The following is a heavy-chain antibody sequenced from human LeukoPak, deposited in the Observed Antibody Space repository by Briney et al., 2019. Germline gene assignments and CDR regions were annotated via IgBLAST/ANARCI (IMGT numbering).Heavy chain of an antibody. CDR3: ARPASAGVREYPFDI. V-gene: IGHV5-51*01. Sequence: GESLKIYCTGSGYSFNTYWFAWVRQMPGKGLEWMGIIYPGDSDTRYSPSFQGQVTISADKSFSTAYLQWNSLKASDSAVYFCARPASAGVREYPFDISGQGKMVTVSS. J-gene: IGHJ3*02. CDR1: GYSFNTYW. CDR2: IYPGDSDT. D-gene: IGHD7-27*01.